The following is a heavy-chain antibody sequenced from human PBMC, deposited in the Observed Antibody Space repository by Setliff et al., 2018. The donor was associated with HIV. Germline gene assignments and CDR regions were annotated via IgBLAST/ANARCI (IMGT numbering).Heavy chain of an antibody. D-gene: IGHD3-22*01. CDR3: GGNGYYSIDY. CDR2: IYHSGST. V-gene: IGHV4-4*02. CDR1: GGSISSNW. Sequence: SETLSLTCAVSGGSISSNWWSWVRQSPRKGLEWIGEIYHSGSTHYNPSLQSRVTISVDKSKSQFSLKLNSVTAADTAVYYCGGNGYYSIDYWGQGTLVTVS. J-gene: IGHJ4*02.